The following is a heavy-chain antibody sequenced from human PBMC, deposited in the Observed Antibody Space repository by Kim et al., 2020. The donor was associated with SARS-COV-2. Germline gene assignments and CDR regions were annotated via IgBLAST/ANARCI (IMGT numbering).Heavy chain of an antibody. CDR3: ARDTTMDT. Sequence: YRGNTDSAQKFQGRVTMTTDTSTTTVYMELRSLRSDDTAVYFCARDTTMDTWGQGTMVTVSS. D-gene: IGHD5-12*01. CDR2: YRGNT. V-gene: IGHV1-18*01. J-gene: IGHJ3*02.